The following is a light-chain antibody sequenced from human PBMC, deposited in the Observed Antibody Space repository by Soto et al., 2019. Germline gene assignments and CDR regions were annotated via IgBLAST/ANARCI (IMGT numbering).Light chain of an antibody. Sequence: AIQMTQSPSSLSASVGDRVTITCQASQGIRNDLGWYQQKPGKAPKLPFYAASNLQSGVPSRFSGSGSGTDFTLSISSLQPEDFATYYCLQDYNYPSTFGQETKVEIK. CDR1: QGIRND. V-gene: IGKV1-6*01. CDR2: AAS. J-gene: IGKJ1*01. CDR3: LQDYNYPST.